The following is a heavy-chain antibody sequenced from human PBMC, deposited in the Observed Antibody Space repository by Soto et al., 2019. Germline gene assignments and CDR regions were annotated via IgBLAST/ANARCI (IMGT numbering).Heavy chain of an antibody. CDR2: ISPNGGNT. D-gene: IGHD3-9*01. CDR1: GYTFTSYG. V-gene: IGHV1-18*01. CDR3: ARDLRYFDWLSPSPGY. Sequence: ASVKVSCKASGYTFTSYGISWVRQAPGQGLEWMGIISPNGGNTNYAQKFQGRVTMTTDTSTSTVYMELSSLRSEDTAVYYCARDLRYFDWLSPSPGYWGQGTLVTVSS. J-gene: IGHJ4*02.